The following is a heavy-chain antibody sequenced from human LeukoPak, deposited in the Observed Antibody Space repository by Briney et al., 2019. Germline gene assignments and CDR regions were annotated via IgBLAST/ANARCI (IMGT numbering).Heavy chain of an antibody. CDR1: GGTFSSHA. V-gene: IGHV1-69*04. Sequence: ASVKVSCKASGGTFSSHAISWVRQAPGQGLEWMGRIIPILGIANYAQKFQGRVTITADKSTSTAYMELSSLRSEDTAVYYCASLGYSTVTTNYWGQGTLVTVSS. D-gene: IGHD4-17*01. J-gene: IGHJ4*02. CDR2: IIPILGIA. CDR3: ASLGYSTVTTNY.